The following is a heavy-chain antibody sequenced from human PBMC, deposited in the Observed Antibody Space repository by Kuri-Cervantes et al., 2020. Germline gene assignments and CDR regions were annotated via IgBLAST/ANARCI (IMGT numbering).Heavy chain of an antibody. V-gene: IGHV1-2*02. J-gene: IGHJ4*02. D-gene: IGHD7-27*01. CDR2: ISPNSSGT. CDR1: GYTFTDYY. CDR3: AKSQGGPGDREVDS. Sequence: ASVKVSCKASGYTFTDYYMHWVRQAPGQGLEWMGWISPNSSGTNYAQKFQGRVTMTRDTSISTAYMELSRLRSDDTAVYYCAKSQGGPGDREVDSWGQGTLVTVSS.